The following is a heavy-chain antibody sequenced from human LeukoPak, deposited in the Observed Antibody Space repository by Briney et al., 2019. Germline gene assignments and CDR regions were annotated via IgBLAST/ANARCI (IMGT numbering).Heavy chain of an antibody. J-gene: IGHJ4*02. CDR1: GGSISSYY. CDR2: IYTSGST. V-gene: IGHV4-4*07. Sequence: SETLSLACTVAGGSISSYYWSWIRQPAGKGLEWIGRIYTSGSTNYNPSLKSRVTMSVDTSKNQFSLKLSSVTAADTAVYYSAGSTSKLERRSDAHYYFDYWGQGTLVTVSS. CDR3: AGSTSKLERRSDAHYYFDY. D-gene: IGHD1-1*01.